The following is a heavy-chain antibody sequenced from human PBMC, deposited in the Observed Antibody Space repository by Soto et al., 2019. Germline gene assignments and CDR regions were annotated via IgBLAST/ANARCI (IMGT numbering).Heavy chain of an antibody. CDR2: INPSGGST. J-gene: IGHJ4*02. D-gene: IGHD3-9*01. Sequence: QVQLVQSGAEVKKPGASVKVSCKASGYTFTSYYMHWVRQAPGQGLEWMGIINPSGGSTSYAQKLQRRVTKTMDTSTRAVHMELSSLRYEEPSEHYSALLRYVVWSIPYETDYWGQGTLVT. CDR3: ALLRYVVWSIPYETDY. V-gene: IGHV1-46*01. CDR1: GYTFTSYY.